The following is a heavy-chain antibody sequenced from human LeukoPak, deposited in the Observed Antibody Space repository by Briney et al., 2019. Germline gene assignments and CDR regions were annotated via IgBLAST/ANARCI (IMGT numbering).Heavy chain of an antibody. Sequence: SETLSLTCTVSGGSISSSSYYWGWIRQPPGKGLEWIGSIYYSGSTYYNPSLKSRVTISVDTSKNQFSLRLRSVTAADTAIYYCARHRPSYYNSPTWFDPWGQGTLVTVSS. J-gene: IGHJ5*02. CDR3: ARHRPSYYNSPTWFDP. CDR2: IYYSGST. D-gene: IGHD3-10*01. CDR1: GGSISSSSYY. V-gene: IGHV4-39*01.